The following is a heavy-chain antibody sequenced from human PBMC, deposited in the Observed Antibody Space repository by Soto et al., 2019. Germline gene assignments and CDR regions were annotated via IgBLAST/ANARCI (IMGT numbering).Heavy chain of an antibody. CDR1: GYSVSSSDYY. J-gene: IGHJ5*02. Sequence: SETLSLTCSVSGYSVSSSDYYWAWIRQPPGKGLEWIGSIDYSGSTYYNPSLKSRVTISVDTSKNHFSLKLGSVTAADTALYYCSRRAPEGFDPWGQGTLVTVSS. CDR2: IDYSGST. CDR3: SRRAPEGFDP. V-gene: IGHV4-39*02.